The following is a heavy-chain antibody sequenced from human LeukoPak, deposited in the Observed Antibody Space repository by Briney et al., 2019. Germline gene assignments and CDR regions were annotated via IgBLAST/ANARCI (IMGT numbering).Heavy chain of an antibody. Sequence: ASVKVSCKTSGYTFTTYGFSWVRQAPGQGLEWMGWISAYNGNTNYAQKLQGRVTMTTDTSTSTAYMELRSLRSDDTAVYYCARDTSWYFDYWGQGTLVTVSS. CDR2: ISAYNGNT. J-gene: IGHJ4*02. D-gene: IGHD6-6*01. CDR1: GYTFTTYG. CDR3: ARDTSWYFDY. V-gene: IGHV1-18*01.